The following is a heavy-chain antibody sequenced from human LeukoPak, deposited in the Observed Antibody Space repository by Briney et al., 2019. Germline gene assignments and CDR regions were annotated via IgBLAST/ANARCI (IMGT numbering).Heavy chain of an antibody. Sequence: PGGSLRLSCAASGFTFSSYWMSWVRQAPGKGLEWVANIKQDGSEKYYVDPVKGRFTISRDNAKNSLYLQMNSLRAEDTAVYYCAREGSATDQTVTMEHYYYYGMDVWGQGTTVTVS. D-gene: IGHD4/OR15-4a*01. CDR3: AREGSATDQTVTMEHYYYYGMDV. CDR1: GFTFSSYW. CDR2: IKQDGSEK. V-gene: IGHV3-7*01. J-gene: IGHJ6*02.